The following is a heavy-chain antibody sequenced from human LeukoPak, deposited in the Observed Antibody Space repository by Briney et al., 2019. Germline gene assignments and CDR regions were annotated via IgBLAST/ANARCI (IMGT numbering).Heavy chain of an antibody. CDR2: INAGNGNT. CDR3: ARTSPPIGGMDV. CDR1: GYTLTSYD. J-gene: IGHJ6*02. V-gene: IGHV1-3*01. Sequence: ASVKVSCKASGYTLTSYDINWVRQAPGQRLEWMGWINAGNGNTKYSQKFQGRVTITRDTSASTAYMELSSLRSEDTAVYYCARTSPPIGGMDVWGQGTTVTVSS.